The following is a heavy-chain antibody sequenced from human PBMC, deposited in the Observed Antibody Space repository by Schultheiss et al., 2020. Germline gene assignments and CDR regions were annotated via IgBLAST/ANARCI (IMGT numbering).Heavy chain of an antibody. V-gene: IGHV4-39*07. CDR2: IYHSGST. Sequence: SGPTLVKPTQTLTLTCSFSGFSLTTSGVSVGWIRQPPGKGLEWIGSIYHSGSTYYNPSLKSRVTISVDTSKNQFSLKLSSVTAADMAVYYCARGKSPFDYWGQGTLVTVSS. CDR1: GFSLTTSGV. J-gene: IGHJ4*02. CDR3: ARGKSPFDY.